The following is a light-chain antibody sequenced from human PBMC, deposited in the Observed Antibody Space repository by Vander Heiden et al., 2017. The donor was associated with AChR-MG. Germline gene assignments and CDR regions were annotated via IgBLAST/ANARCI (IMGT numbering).Light chain of an antibody. CDR3: QQYYGYSGT. CDR1: QSISSW. Sequence: DIQMTQSPTTLSASVGDRVNITCRASQSISSWLAWYQQKPGQAPNLLIYDASSLESGVPSRFSGGGSGTKFTLTISSLQPDDFATYYCQQYYGYSGTFGQGTKVEI. CDR2: DAS. V-gene: IGKV1-5*01. J-gene: IGKJ1*01.